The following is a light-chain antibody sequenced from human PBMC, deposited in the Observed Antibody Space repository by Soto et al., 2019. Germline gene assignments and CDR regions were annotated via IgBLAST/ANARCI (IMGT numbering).Light chain of an antibody. CDR1: HMISIG. CDR2: YAS. Sequence: EIPITQSPSSLSGSVVDGFTITFLSSHMISIGLAWYQHKPGKAPNLPIYYASSLESGVPSRFSGSGSGTEFTLTISSLRPEDFATYYCLQHHSYPITFGQGTRLEIK. J-gene: IGKJ5*01. V-gene: IGKV1-5*01. CDR3: LQHHSYPIT.